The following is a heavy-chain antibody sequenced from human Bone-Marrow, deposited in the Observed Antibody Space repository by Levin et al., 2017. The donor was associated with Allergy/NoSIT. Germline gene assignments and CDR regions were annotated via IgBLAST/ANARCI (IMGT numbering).Heavy chain of an antibody. CDR2: ITSDGNVK. CDR1: GFPFNTYG. V-gene: IGHV3-30*18. J-gene: IGHJ6*03. CDR3: AKGGDMDV. Sequence: GGSLRLSCAASGFPFNTYGIYWVRQAPGKGLEWVALITSDGNVKFYANSVKGRFTISRDNSRDTLYLQMNNLRPDDTAVYYCAKGGDMDVWGKGTTVIVSS.